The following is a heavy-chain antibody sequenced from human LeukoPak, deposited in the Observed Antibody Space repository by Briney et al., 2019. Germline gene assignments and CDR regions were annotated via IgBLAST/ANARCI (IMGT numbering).Heavy chain of an antibody. D-gene: IGHD6-19*01. V-gene: IGHV1-69*13. Sequence: SVKVSCKASGGTFSSYAISWVRQAPGQGLEWMGGIIPIFGTANYAQKFQGRVTITADESTSTAYMELSSLRSEDTAVYYCASAFSQWLVPDYWGQGTLVTVSS. CDR2: IIPIFGTA. CDR1: GGTFSSYA. CDR3: ASAFSQWLVPDY. J-gene: IGHJ4*02.